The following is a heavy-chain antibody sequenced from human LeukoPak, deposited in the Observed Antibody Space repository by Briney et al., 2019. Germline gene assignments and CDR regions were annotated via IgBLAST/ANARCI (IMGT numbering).Heavy chain of an antibody. J-gene: IGHJ4*02. CDR1: GGPISDYY. CDR2: IYTGGNT. D-gene: IGHD3-16*01. CDR3: ARANYVWGSYVY. V-gene: IGHV4-4*07. Sequence: SETLSLTCTVSGGPISDYYWSWIRQPAGKGLEWIGHIYTGGNTNYNPSLESRVTMSVDTSKNQFSLKLRSVTAADTAVYYCARANYVWGSYVYWGQGTLVTVSS.